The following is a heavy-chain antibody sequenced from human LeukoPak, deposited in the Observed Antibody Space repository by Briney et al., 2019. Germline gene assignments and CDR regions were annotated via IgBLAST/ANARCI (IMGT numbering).Heavy chain of an antibody. V-gene: IGHV3-23*01. Sequence: PGGSLRLSCAASGFSFRSFAMSWVRQAPGKGLEWVAGISDSGRDTRYADSVKGRFTISRDSSRDTLYLQVNNLRDDDSAIYYCATKYSGLSPFYYWGQGTLVTVSS. CDR2: ISDSGRDT. D-gene: IGHD2-21*01. CDR3: ATKYSGLSPFYY. CDR1: GFSFRSFA. J-gene: IGHJ4*02.